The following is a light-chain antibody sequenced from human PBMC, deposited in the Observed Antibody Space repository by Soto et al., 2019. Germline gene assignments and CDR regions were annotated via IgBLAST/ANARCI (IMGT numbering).Light chain of an antibody. CDR1: QGISSC. CDR2: AAS. CDR3: QQGNSFPWT. J-gene: IGKJ1*01. V-gene: IGKV1-12*01. Sequence: DIQMTQSPSSVSASVGDRVTITCRASQGISSCLAWYQQKPGQAPKLLIYAASSLESGVPSRFSGSGSGTDFTLTISSLEPEDFAIYYCQQGNSFPWTFGEGTKVEIK.